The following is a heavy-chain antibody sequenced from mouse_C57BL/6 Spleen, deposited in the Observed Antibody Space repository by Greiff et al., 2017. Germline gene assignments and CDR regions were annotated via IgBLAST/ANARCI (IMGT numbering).Heavy chain of an antibody. Sequence: EVQGVESGPELVKPGDSVKISCKASGYSFTGYFMNWVMQSHGKSLEWIGRINPYNGDTFYNQKFKGKATLTVDKSSSTAHMELRSLTSEDSAVYYCARDGPMDYWGQGTSVTVSS. D-gene: IGHD2-3*01. CDR1: GYSFTGYF. J-gene: IGHJ4*01. CDR3: ARDGPMDY. V-gene: IGHV1-20*01. CDR2: INPYNGDT.